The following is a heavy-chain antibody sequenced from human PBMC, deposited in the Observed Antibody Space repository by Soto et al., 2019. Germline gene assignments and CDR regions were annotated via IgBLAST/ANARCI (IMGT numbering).Heavy chain of an antibody. D-gene: IGHD3-3*01. CDR1: GFPFSSYL. CDR2: ISGSGSGT. V-gene: IGHV3-23*01. CDR3: AKSPFGMVINPFDY. J-gene: IGHJ4*02. Sequence: PGGSLRLSCAASGFPFSSYLMSWVRQAPGKGLEWVSAISGSGSGTYYADFAKGRFAISRDNSKNTMYVQMNSLRAEDTAVYYCAKSPFGMVINPFDYWGQGTLVTVS.